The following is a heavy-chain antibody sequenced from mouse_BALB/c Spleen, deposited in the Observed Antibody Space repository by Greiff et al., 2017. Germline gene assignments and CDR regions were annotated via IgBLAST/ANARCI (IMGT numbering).Heavy chain of an antibody. Sequence: QVQLQQSGPGLVQPSQSLSITCTVSGFSLTSYGVHWVRQSPGKGLEWLGVIWSGGSTDYNAAFIYRLSISKDNSKSQVFFKMNSLQADDTAIYYCARNGDYEAWFAYWGQGTLVTVSA. J-gene: IGHJ3*01. CDR1: GFSLTSYG. CDR2: IWSGGST. V-gene: IGHV2-4-1*01. CDR3: ARNGDYEAWFAY. D-gene: IGHD2-4*01.